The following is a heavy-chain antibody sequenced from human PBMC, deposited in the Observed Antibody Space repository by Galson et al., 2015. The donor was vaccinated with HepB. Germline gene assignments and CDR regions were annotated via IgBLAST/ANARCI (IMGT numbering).Heavy chain of an antibody. CDR1: GFTFSGSA. Sequence: SLRLSCAASGFTFSGSAIHWVRQASGRGLEWIGRIGSKANSYATAYVASVRGRFTISRDDSKNTAFLQLNSLKTDGTAVYYCTRMGDLSGYSSLWGQGTLVTVSS. CDR3: TRMGDLSGYSSL. D-gene: IGHD6-13*01. J-gene: IGHJ4*02. V-gene: IGHV3-73*01. CDR2: IGSKANSYAT.